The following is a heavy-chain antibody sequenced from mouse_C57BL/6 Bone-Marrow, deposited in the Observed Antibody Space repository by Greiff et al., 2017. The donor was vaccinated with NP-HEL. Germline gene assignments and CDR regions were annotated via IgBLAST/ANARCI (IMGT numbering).Heavy chain of an antibody. CDR1: GFTFSSYG. J-gene: IGHJ3*01. D-gene: IGHD1-1*01. CDR2: ISSGGSYT. Sequence: EVKLVDSGGDLVKPGGSLKLSCAASGFTFSSYGMSWVRQTPDKRLEWVATISSGGSYTYYPDSVKGRFTISRDNAKNTLYLQMSSLKSEDTAMYYCARNYDGSSYEGFAYWGQGTLVTVSA. CDR3: ARNYDGSSYEGFAY. V-gene: IGHV5-6*02.